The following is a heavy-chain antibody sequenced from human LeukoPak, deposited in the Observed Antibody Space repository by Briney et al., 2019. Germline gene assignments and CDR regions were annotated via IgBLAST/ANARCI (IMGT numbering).Heavy chain of an antibody. V-gene: IGHV3-23*01. Sequence: GGSLRLSCAASEFTFSSYAMQWVRQAPGKGLEWVSGISASGGSTWYADSVKGRFTISRDNAENTLYMRMNSLRPEDTAVHYCARGYYSSSRFDSWGQGTLVTVSS. CDR1: EFTFSSYA. J-gene: IGHJ4*02. CDR2: ISASGGST. CDR3: ARGYYSSSRFDS. D-gene: IGHD6-13*01.